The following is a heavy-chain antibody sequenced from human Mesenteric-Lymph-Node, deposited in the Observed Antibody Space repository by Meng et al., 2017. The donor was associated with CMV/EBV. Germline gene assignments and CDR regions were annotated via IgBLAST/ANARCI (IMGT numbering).Heavy chain of an antibody. CDR1: GYSISSGYY. CDR2: IYHSGST. Sequence: SETLSLTCTVSGYSISSGYYWGWIRQPPGKGLEWIGSIYHSGSTYYNPSLKSRVTISVDTSKNQFSLKLSSVTAADTAVYYCAKIGDRQYLDPRGAFVIWGQGTMVTVSS. V-gene: IGHV4-38-2*02. D-gene: IGHD4-11*01. J-gene: IGHJ3*02. CDR3: AKIGDRQYLDPRGAFVI.